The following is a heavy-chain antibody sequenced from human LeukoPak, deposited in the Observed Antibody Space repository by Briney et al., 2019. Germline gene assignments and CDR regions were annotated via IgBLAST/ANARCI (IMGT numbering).Heavy chain of an antibody. CDR2: ISSSSSYI. CDR3: ARDSGGGYPAYGMDV. J-gene: IGHJ6*02. CDR1: AFTFSSYS. V-gene: IGHV3-21*01. Sequence: GGSLRLSCAASAFTFSSYSMNWVRQAPGKGLEWVSSISSSSSYIYYADSVKGRFTISRDNAKNSLYLQMNSLRAEDTAVYYCARDSGGGYPAYGMDVWGQGTTVTVSS. D-gene: IGHD3-22*01.